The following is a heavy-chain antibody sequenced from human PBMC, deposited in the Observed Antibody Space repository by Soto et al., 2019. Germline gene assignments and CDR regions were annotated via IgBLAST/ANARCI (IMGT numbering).Heavy chain of an antibody. CDR2: IYPGDSDT. CDR1: GYSFTSYG. Sequence: PGESKKVSCKGAGYSFTSYGSGWVRQIPGKGLEWMGIIYPGDSDTRYSPSFQGQVTISADKSISTAYLQWSSLKASDTAMYYCARLLAAAGPESWFDPWGQGTLVTVSS. V-gene: IGHV5-51*01. J-gene: IGHJ5*02. CDR3: ARLLAAAGPESWFDP. D-gene: IGHD6-13*01.